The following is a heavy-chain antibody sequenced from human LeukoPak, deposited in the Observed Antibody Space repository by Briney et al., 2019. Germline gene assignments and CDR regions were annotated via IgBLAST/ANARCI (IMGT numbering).Heavy chain of an antibody. CDR3: ARHGKYSSGSHHFDY. CDR1: GYSFTSQW. CDR2: IYPGDSDT. Sequence: GESLKISCKGSGYSFTSQWIGWVRQTPGKGLEWLGIIYPGDSDTRYSPSFRGQVTISADKSISTAYLQWSSLKPSDTAIYYCARHGKYSSGSHHFDYWGQGTLVTVSS. V-gene: IGHV5-51*01. D-gene: IGHD6-19*01. J-gene: IGHJ4*02.